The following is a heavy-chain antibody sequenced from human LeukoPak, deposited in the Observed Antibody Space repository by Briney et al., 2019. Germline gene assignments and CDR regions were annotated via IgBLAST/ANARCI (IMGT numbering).Heavy chain of an antibody. CDR1: GYTFTGYY. D-gene: IGHD3-22*01. J-gene: IGHJ4*02. Sequence: ASVKVSCKASGYTFTGYYMHWVRQAPGQGLEWMGWINPNSGGTNYAQKFQGRVTMTRDTSISTAYMELSRLRSDDTAVYYCARDPGDYYDSSGPHSYYFDYWGQGTLVTVSS. V-gene: IGHV1-2*02. CDR2: INPNSGGT. CDR3: ARDPGDYYDSSGPHSYYFDY.